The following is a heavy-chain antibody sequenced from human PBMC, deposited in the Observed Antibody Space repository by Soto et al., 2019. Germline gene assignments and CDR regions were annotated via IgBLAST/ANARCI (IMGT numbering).Heavy chain of an antibody. CDR2: IIPIFGTA. CDR1: GGTFSSYA. J-gene: IGHJ4*02. CDR3: ATGRDCSGSSCYWSFDY. Sequence: QVQLVQSGAEVKKPGSSVKVSCKASGGTFSSYAISWVRQAPGQGLEWMGGIIPIFGTANYAQKFQGRVTITEDESTSTTYMALSSLRSEHTTVYYYATGRDCSGSSCYWSFDYWGQGTLVTVSS. V-gene: IGHV1-69*12. D-gene: IGHD2-15*01.